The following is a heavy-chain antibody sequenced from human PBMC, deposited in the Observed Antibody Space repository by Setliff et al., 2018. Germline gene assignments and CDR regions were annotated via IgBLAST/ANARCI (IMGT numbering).Heavy chain of an antibody. Sequence: ASVKVSCKASGYTFTGYYMHWVRQAPGQGLEWMGWINPNSGGTNYAQKFQGWVTMTRDTSISTAYMELSSLRSEDTAVYYCARISRLAIYYFDYWGQGTLVTVS. J-gene: IGHJ4*02. CDR3: ARISRLAIYYFDY. V-gene: IGHV1-2*04. CDR2: INPNSGGT. D-gene: IGHD3-9*01. CDR1: GYTFTGYY.